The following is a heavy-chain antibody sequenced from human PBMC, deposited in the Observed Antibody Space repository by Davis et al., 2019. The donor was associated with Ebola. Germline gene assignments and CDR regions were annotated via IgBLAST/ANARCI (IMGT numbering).Heavy chain of an antibody. Sequence: AASVKVSCKASGYTFTGYDINWVRQATGQGLEWMGWMNPNSGNTGYAQKFQGRVTMTRENSMSTAYMELSSLRSEDTAVYFCGRGPGKGMDVWGQGTTVIVSS. CDR3: GRGPGKGMDV. J-gene: IGHJ6*02. CDR1: GYTFTGYD. V-gene: IGHV1-8*01. CDR2: MNPNSGNT.